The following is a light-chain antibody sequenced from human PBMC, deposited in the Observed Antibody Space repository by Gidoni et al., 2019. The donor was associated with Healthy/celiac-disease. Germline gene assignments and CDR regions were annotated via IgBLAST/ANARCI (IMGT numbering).Light chain of an antibody. CDR2: GKN. V-gene: IGLV3-19*01. Sequence: SELTQDHAVAVALGQTVRITGQGDSLRSYYASWYQQKPVQDPVLVIYGKNNRPSGIPDRFSGSSSGNTASLTIPGAHAEDEADYYCNSRYSSGTPWVFGGGPKLTVL. J-gene: IGLJ3*02. CDR3: NSRYSSGTPWV. CDR1: SLRSYY.